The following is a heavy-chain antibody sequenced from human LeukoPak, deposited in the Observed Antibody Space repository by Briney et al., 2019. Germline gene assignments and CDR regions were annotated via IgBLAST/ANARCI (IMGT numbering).Heavy chain of an antibody. V-gene: IGHV7-4-1*02. Sequence: ASVKVSCKASGYTFTTYAMNWVRQAPGQGLEWMGWIYTNTGNPTYTQGFTGRFVFSLDTSVSTTYLQISNLKAEDTAVYYCARGIPVYGSSWSYYFDYWGQGTLVTVSS. CDR2: IYTNTGNP. CDR1: GYTFTTYA. CDR3: ARGIPVYGSSWSYYFDY. D-gene: IGHD6-13*01. J-gene: IGHJ4*02.